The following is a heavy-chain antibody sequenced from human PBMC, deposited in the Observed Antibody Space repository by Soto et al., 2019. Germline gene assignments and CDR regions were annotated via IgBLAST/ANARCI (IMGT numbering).Heavy chain of an antibody. CDR3: GKILPHVVFDI. CDR2: INSDGSST. V-gene: IGHV3-74*01. Sequence: EVQLVESGGGLVQPGGSLRLSCAASGFTFSTYWMHWVRQTPGKGLVWVSLINSDGSSTSYADSVKGRFTISRDNPRKTLHLQMTSLRVEDTAGYYCGKILPHVVFDIWGPGTLVTVSS. J-gene: IGHJ3*02. CDR1: GFTFSTYW. D-gene: IGHD3-10*02.